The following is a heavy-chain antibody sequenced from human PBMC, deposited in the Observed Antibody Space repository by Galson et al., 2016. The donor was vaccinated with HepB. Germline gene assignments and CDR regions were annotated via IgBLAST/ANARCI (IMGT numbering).Heavy chain of an antibody. Sequence: SVKVSCKASGGAFTSYAISWVRQAPGQDLEWMGGIIPIYGTANYVQKFQDRVTITADESTTTAYMELSSLRSEDTAVYYCARGPYYDFWSADYSTNYYYHGLDVWGPGTTVTVS. CDR2: IIPIYGTA. J-gene: IGHJ6*02. D-gene: IGHD3-3*01. CDR3: ARGPYYDFWSADYSTNYYYHGLDV. V-gene: IGHV1-69*13. CDR1: GGAFTSYA.